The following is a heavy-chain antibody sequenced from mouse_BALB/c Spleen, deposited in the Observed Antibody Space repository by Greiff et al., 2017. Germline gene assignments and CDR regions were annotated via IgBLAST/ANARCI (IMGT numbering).Heavy chain of an antibody. D-gene: IGHD2-2*01. CDR3: ARDGYGAMDY. Sequence: VQLQQSGGGLVQPGGSRKLSCAASGFTFSSFGMHWVRQAPEKGLEWVAYISSGSSTIYYADTVKGRFTISRDNPKNTLFLQMTSLRSEDTAMYYCARDGYGAMDYWGQGTSVTVSS. V-gene: IGHV5-17*02. J-gene: IGHJ4*01. CDR1: GFTFSSFG. CDR2: ISSGSSTI.